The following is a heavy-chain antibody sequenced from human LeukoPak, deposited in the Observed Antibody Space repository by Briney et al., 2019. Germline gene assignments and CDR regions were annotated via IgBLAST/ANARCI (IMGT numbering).Heavy chain of an antibody. Sequence: GGSLRLSCAASGFTFSSYAMSWVRQAPGKGLEWVSAISGSGGSTYYADSVKGRFTISRDNSKNTLYLQVNSLRAEDTAIYYCAKANWVSNADAVWWGQGTQVTVSS. D-gene: IGHD1-1*01. CDR1: GFTFSSYA. V-gene: IGHV3-23*01. CDR3: AKANWVSNADAVW. J-gene: IGHJ4*02. CDR2: ISGSGGST.